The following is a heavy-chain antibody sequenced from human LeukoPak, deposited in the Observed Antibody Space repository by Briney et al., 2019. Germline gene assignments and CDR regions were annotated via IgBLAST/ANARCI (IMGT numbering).Heavy chain of an antibody. Sequence: SETLSLTCTVSGGSMTGSTYYWGWIRQPPGKGLEWIVSVIHSGTTYYNPSLRSRVIVSMDTSKQQLSLRLSSVTAADPAVYYCARHDYDSSGHRRDYYFDYWSQGTLVTVSS. D-gene: IGHD3-22*01. CDR2: VIHSGTT. J-gene: IGHJ4*02. CDR1: GGSMTGSTYY. CDR3: ARHDYDSSGHRRDYYFDY. V-gene: IGHV4-39*01.